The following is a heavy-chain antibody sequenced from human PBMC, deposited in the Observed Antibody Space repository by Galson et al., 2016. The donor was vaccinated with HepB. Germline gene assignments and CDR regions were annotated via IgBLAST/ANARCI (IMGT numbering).Heavy chain of an antibody. CDR1: GFIFSDYA. CDR3: ARSAMGVAGGY. Sequence: SVKVSCKASGFIFSDYAIHWVRQAPGQRLEWMGWINGGSGNTKYSQKFQGRVSITRDTSASTAYMELRSLRSEDTAMYYCARSAMGVAGGYWGQGTLVIVSS. D-gene: IGHD3-3*01. J-gene: IGHJ4*02. V-gene: IGHV1-3*01. CDR2: INGGSGNT.